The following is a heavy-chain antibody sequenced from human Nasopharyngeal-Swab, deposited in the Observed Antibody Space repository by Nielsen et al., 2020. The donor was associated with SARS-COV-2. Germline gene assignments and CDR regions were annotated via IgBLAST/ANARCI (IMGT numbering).Heavy chain of an antibody. J-gene: IGHJ5*02. D-gene: IGHD3-9*01. V-gene: IGHV4-30-4*01. CDR3: ARAGPLRYFDWLHNWFDP. Sequence: SATLSLTCTVSGGSISSGDYYWSWIRQPPGKGLEWIRYIYYSGSTYYSPSLKSRVTISVDTSKNQFSLKLSSVTAADTAVYYCARAGPLRYFDWLHNWFDPWGQGTLVTVSS. CDR2: IYYSGST. CDR1: GGSISSGDYY.